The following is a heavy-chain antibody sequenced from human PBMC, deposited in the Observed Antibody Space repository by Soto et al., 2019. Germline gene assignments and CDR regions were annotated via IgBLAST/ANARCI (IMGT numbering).Heavy chain of an antibody. CDR3: AKLCCIPYDSSGYHGPDY. V-gene: IGHV3-23*01. CDR2: ISGSGGST. D-gene: IGHD3-22*01. CDR1: GFTFSSYA. Sequence: GGSLRLSCAASGFTFSSYAMSWVRQAPGKGLEWVSAISGSGGSTYYADSVKGRSTISRDNSKNTLYLQMNSLRAEDTAVYYCAKLCCIPYDSSGYHGPDYWGQGTLVTVSS. J-gene: IGHJ4*02.